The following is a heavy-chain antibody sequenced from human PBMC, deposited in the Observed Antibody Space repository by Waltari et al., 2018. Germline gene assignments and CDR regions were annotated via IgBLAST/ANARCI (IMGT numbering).Heavy chain of an antibody. J-gene: IGHJ4*02. CDR3: ARGVGADFDF. V-gene: IGHV4-39*02. CDR2: VYYTGST. D-gene: IGHD3-10*01. CDR1: GCPINSSSHY. Sequence: QLQLQEAGPGLVKPSGTPSIICTVSGCPINSSSHYWAWIRQPPGKVLAWIGSVYYTGSTHYNPSLKSRVTISLDMSKNDFSLRLNSATAADTGVYYCARGVGADFDFWGQGTRVTVSS.